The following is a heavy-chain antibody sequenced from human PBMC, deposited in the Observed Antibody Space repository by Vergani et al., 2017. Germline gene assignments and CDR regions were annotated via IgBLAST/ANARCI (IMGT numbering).Heavy chain of an antibody. J-gene: IGHJ6*02. CDR1: GFTFSSYS. CDR2: ISSSSSYI. CDR3: ARSAGYSSTGYYYGMDV. V-gene: IGHV3-21*01. Sequence: EVQLVESGGGLVKPGGSLRLSCAASGFTFSSYSMNWVRQAPGKGLEWVSSISSSSSYIYYADSVKGRFTISRDNAKNSLYLQMNSLRAEVTAVYYCARSAGYSSTGYYYGMDVWGQGTTVTVSS. D-gene: IGHD1-26*01.